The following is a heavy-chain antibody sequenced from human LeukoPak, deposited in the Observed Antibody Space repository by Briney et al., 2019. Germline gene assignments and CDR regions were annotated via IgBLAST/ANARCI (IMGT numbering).Heavy chain of an antibody. V-gene: IGHV4-30-2*01. J-gene: IGHJ5*02. Sequence: SETLSLTCTVSGYAIVSGGFSWNWIRQPPGKGLEWIGCIYDRGPAHYNPSLKSRFTISVDRPKNQFFLNVTSLTAADTAVYYCARSRQASGLFSSWGQGTLVVVSS. CDR3: ARSRQASGLFSS. CDR1: GYAIVSGGFS. CDR2: IYDRGPA. D-gene: IGHD3-10*01.